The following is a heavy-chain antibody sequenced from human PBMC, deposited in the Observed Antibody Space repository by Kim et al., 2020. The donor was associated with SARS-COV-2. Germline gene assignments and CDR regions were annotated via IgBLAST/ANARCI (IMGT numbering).Heavy chain of an antibody. J-gene: IGHJ4*02. D-gene: IGHD1-26*01. CDR1: GYSISSTYY. V-gene: IGHV4-38-2*02. CDR3: ARVGGSFYPFDY. CDR2: IYHSGGT. Sequence: SETLSLTCNVSGYSISSTYYCGWIRQPPGKGLEWIGSIYHSGGTYYNPSLKSRVTMSVDTSRNQFSLKLSSVTAADTAFYYCARVGGSFYPFDYWGQGALDTVSS.